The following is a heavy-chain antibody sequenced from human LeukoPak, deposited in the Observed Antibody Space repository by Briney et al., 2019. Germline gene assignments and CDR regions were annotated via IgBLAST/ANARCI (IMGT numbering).Heavy chain of an antibody. Sequence: PSQTLSLTCTVSGGSISSGGYYWSWIRQHPGKGLERIGYIYYSGSTYYNPSLKSRVTISADTSKNQFSLKLSSVTAADTAVYYCARGGDDYYNSSAPGAFDIWGQGTMVTVSS. D-gene: IGHD3-22*01. CDR2: IYYSGST. CDR1: GGSISSGGYY. J-gene: IGHJ3*02. CDR3: ARGGDDYYNSSAPGAFDI. V-gene: IGHV4-31*03.